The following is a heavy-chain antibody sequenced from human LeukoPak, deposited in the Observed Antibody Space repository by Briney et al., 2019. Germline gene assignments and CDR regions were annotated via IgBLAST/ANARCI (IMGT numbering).Heavy chain of an antibody. CDR2: ISSSSSYI. V-gene: IGHV3-21*04. Sequence: GGSLRLSCAASGFTFSSYSMNWVRQAPGKGLEWVSSISSSSSYIYYADSVKGRFTISRDNAKNSLYLQMNSLRAEDTAVYYCARDNGVGGAFSLWGQGTMVTVSS. CDR1: GFTFSSYS. D-gene: IGHD1-26*01. J-gene: IGHJ3*01. CDR3: ARDNGVGGAFSL.